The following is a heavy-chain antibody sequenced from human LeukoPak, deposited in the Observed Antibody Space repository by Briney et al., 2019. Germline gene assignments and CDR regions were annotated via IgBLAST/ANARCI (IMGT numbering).Heavy chain of an antibody. V-gene: IGHV3-74*01. CDR2: MNDDGTIT. CDR1: GFTFSSYW. D-gene: IGHD2-2*01. Sequence: GGSLRLSCAASGFTFSSYWMHWFRQAPGKGLVWVSRMNDDGTITTYADSVKGRFTISRDNAKNRLYLQMNSLRVEDTAVYYCARSVPGNAFDIRGQGTMVTVSS. J-gene: IGHJ3*02. CDR3: ARSVPGNAFDI.